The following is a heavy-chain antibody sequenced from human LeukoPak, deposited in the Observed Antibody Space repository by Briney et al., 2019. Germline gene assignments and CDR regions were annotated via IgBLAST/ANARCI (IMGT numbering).Heavy chain of an antibody. Sequence: PSETLSLTCAVYGGSFSGYYWSWIRQPPGKGLEWIGEVNHSGCTNYNPSLKSRVTISVDTSKNQFSLKLSSVTAADTAVYYCARSPEEVHLFDYWGQGTLVTVSS. J-gene: IGHJ4*02. V-gene: IGHV4-34*01. CDR3: ARSPEEVHLFDY. CDR1: GGSFSGYY. CDR2: VNHSGCT.